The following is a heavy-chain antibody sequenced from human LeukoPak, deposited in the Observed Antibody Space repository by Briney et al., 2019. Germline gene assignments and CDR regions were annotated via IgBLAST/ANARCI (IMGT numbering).Heavy chain of an antibody. D-gene: IGHD6-6*01. V-gene: IGHV3-30*18. Sequence: GGSLRLSCAASGFTFSSYGMHWVRQAPGKGLEWVAVISYDGSNKYYADSVKGRFTISRDNSKNTLYLQMNSLRAEDTAVYYCAKDRLARRADGMDVWGQGTTVTVSS. CDR2: ISYDGSNK. CDR3: AKDRLARRADGMDV. CDR1: GFTFSSYG. J-gene: IGHJ6*02.